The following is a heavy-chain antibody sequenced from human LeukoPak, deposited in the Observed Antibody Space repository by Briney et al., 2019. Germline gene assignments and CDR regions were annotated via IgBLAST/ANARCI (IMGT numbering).Heavy chain of an antibody. CDR2: IYTSGST. CDR1: GGSISSYY. V-gene: IGHV4-4*07. Sequence: KTSETLSLTRTVSGGSISSYYWSWIRQPAGKGLEWIGRIYTSGSTNYNPSLKSRVTMSVDTSKNQFSLKLSSVTAADTAVYYCARDIGRSYDSSGYKGLGYWGQGTLVTVSS. J-gene: IGHJ4*02. D-gene: IGHD3-22*01. CDR3: ARDIGRSYDSSGYKGLGY.